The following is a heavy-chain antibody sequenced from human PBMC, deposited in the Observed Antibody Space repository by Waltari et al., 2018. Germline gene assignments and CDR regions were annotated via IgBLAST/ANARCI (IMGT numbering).Heavy chain of an antibody. Sequence: QVQLVQSGAEVKTPGSSVKVSCKASGGTFSSYAISWVRQAPGQGLEWMGGIIPICGTANYAQKFQGRVTITTDESTSTAYMELSSLRSEDTAVYYCARPYCSSTSCYRGGVYFDYWGQGTLVTVSS. V-gene: IGHV1-69*05. J-gene: IGHJ4*02. CDR1: GGTFSSYA. CDR2: IIPICGTA. D-gene: IGHD2-2*01. CDR3: ARPYCSSTSCYRGGVYFDY.